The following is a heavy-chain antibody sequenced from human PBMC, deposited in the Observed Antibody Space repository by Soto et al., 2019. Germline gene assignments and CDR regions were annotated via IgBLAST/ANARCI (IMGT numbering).Heavy chain of an antibody. CDR2: INFSDGGA. Sequence: ASVKVSCKASGYTFTSYFMHWVRQAPGEGLEWMGIINFSDGGASYAQRFQGRVTMTRDTSTSTVYMELRSLRSEDTAVYYCAGPSDQRPRYFFHHWG. V-gene: IGHV1-46*03. CDR1: GYTFTSYF. J-gene: IGHJ4*01. CDR3: AGPSDQRPRYFFHH. D-gene: IGHD2-2*01.